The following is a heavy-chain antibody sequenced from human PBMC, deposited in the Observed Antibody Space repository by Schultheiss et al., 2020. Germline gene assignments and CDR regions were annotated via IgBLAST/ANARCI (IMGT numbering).Heavy chain of an antibody. CDR1: GFTFSDHY. V-gene: IGHV3-72*01. J-gene: IGHJ6*03. CDR3: AREGGGYCSSTSCYYYYYYMDV. Sequence: GGSLRLSCAASGFTFSDHYMDWVRQAPGKGLEWVGRTRNKANSYTTEYAASVKGRFTISRDDSKNSLYLQMNSLKTEDTAVYYCAREGGGYCSSTSCYYYYYYMDVWGKGTTVTGSS. CDR2: TRNKANSYTT. D-gene: IGHD2-2*01.